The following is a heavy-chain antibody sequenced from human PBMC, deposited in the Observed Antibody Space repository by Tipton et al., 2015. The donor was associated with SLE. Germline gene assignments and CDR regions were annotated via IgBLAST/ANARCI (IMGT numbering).Heavy chain of an antibody. CDR1: GYSISSGYY. CDR3: ARVGMDYYDSGNDAFDI. J-gene: IGHJ3*02. CDR2: IYHSGST. D-gene: IGHD3-22*01. V-gene: IGHV4-38-2*01. Sequence: TLSLTCAVSGYSISSGYYWGWIRQPPGKGLEWIGSIYHSGSTYYNPSLKSRVTISVDTSKNQFSLKLSSVTAADTAVYYCARVGMDYYDSGNDAFDIWGQGTMVTVSS.